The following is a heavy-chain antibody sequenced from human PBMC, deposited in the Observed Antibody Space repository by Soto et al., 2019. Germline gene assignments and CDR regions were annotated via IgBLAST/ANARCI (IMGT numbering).Heavy chain of an antibody. CDR3: ARDGVSRYFDWLPSYFDS. V-gene: IGHV1-18*01. J-gene: IGHJ4*02. D-gene: IGHD3-9*01. Sequence: ASVKVSCKASAYIFISHGISWVRQAPGQGLEWMGWISPYNGNTNYAQKFQGRVTMTTDTSTSTAHMELRGLRSDDTAVYYCARDGVSRYFDWLPSYFDSWGQGTLVTVSS. CDR1: AYIFISHG. CDR2: ISPYNGNT.